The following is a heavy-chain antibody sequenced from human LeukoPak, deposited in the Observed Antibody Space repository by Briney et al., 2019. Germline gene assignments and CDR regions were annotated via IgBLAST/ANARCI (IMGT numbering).Heavy chain of an antibody. J-gene: IGHJ4*02. CDR2: ISSSSSYI. D-gene: IGHD4-17*01. Sequence: GGSLRLSCAASGFTFSSYEMNWVRQAPGKGLEWVSSISSSSSYIYYADSVKGRFTISRDNAKNSLYLQMNSLRAEDTAVYYCAGTYGDDPSNFDYWGQGTLVTVSS. CDR3: AGTYGDDPSNFDY. CDR1: GFTFSSYE. V-gene: IGHV3-21*01.